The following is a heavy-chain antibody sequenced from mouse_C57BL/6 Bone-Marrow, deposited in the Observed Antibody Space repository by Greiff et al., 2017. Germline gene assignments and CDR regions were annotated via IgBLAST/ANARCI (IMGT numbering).Heavy chain of an antibody. V-gene: IGHV1-53*01. Sequence: QVQLQQPGTELVKPGASVKLSCKASGYTFTSYWMHWVKQRPGQGLEWIGNINPSNGGTNYNETFKSKATLTVDKSSSTAYMQLSRLPSEDSAVYDRARERDGGYFDVWGTGTTVTVSS. D-gene: IGHD2-3*01. CDR3: ARERDGGYFDV. J-gene: IGHJ1*03. CDR1: GYTFTSYW. CDR2: INPSNGGT.